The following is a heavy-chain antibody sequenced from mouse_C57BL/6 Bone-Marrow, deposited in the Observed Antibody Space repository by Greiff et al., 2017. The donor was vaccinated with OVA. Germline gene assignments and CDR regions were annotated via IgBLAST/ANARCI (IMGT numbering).Heavy chain of an antibody. CDR1: GFNIKDDY. V-gene: IGHV14-4*01. Sequence: EVKLMESGAELVRPGASVKLSCTASGFNIKDDYMHWVKQRPEQGLEWIGWIDPENGDTEYASKFQGKATITADTSSNTAYLQLSSLTSEDTAVYYCTTPYLNFDYWGQGTTLTVSS. CDR3: TTPYLNFDY. D-gene: IGHD6-5*01. CDR2: IDPENGDT. J-gene: IGHJ2*01.